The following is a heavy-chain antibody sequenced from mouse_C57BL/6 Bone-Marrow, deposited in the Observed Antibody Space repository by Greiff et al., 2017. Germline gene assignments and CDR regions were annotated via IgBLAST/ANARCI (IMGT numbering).Heavy chain of an antibody. Sequence: QVHVKQPGAELVRPGTSVKLSCKASGYTFTSYWMHWVKQRPGQGLEWIGVIDPSDSYTNYNQKFKGKATLTVDTSSSTAYMQLSSLTSEDSAVYYCARGGGPDYWGQGTTLTVSS. CDR1: GYTFTSYW. CDR3: ARGGGPDY. J-gene: IGHJ2*01. CDR2: IDPSDSYT. V-gene: IGHV1-59*01.